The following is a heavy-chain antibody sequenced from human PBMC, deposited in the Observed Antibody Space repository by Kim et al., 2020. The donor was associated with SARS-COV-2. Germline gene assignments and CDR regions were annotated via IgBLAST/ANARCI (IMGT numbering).Heavy chain of an antibody. V-gene: IGHV3-15*01. CDR2: IKSKTDGGTT. J-gene: IGHJ2*01. Sequence: GGSLRLSCAASGFTFSNAWMSWVRQAPGKGLEWVGRIKSKTDGGTTDYAAPVKGRFTISRDDSKNTLYLQMNSLKTEDTAVYYCTTITMVRGVIIRSRYFDLWGRGTLVTVSS. CDR1: GFTFSNAW. CDR3: TTITMVRGVIIRSRYFDL. D-gene: IGHD3-10*01.